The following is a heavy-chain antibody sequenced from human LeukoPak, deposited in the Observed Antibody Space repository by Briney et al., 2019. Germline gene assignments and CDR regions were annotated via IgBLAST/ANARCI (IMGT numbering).Heavy chain of an antibody. CDR1: EFTFSSYA. D-gene: IGHD6-13*01. J-gene: IGHJ4*02. V-gene: IGHV3-23*01. CDR2: ISASGGNT. CDR3: ARVSSSQADY. Sequence: GGSLRLPCAASEFTFSSYAMQWVRQAPGKGLEWVSGISASGGNTWYADSVKGRFTISRDNSKNTLYLQMNSLRAEDTAVYYCARVSSSQADYWGQGTLVTVSS.